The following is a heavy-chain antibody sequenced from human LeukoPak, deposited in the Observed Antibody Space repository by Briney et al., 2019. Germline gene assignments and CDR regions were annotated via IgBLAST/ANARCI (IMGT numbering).Heavy chain of an antibody. J-gene: IGHJ3*02. CDR3: ARDDYCGGDCYSSHDAFDI. Sequence: SETLSLTCGVYGGSVSGYYWNWIRQPPGKGLEWIGEINHSGSTSYNPSLKSRVTISVDTSKNQFSLKLSSVTAADTAVYYCARDDYCGGDCYSSHDAFDIWGQGTMVTVSS. D-gene: IGHD2-21*02. CDR2: INHSGST. CDR1: GGSVSGYY. V-gene: IGHV4-34*01.